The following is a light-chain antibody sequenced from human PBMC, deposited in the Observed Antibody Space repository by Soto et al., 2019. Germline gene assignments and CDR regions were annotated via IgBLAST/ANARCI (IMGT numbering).Light chain of an antibody. CDR2: GAS. CDR3: HLYGTSHT. CDR1: ESVSSTY. Sequence: EIVLTQSPGTLSLSPGERATLSCRASESVSSTYLAWYQQKPGQAPRLLISGASSRATDFPDRFSGSGSGTDFTLTISRLEPEVFAVYYWHLYGTSHTFGGGTKVEIK. V-gene: IGKV3-20*01. J-gene: IGKJ4*01.